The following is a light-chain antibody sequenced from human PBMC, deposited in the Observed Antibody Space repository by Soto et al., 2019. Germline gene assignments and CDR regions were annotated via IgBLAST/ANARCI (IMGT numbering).Light chain of an antibody. CDR3: SSYTTSNAVI. Sequence: QSALTQPASVSGSPGQSIAISCSGTSSDVGAYNFVSWYQQHPGKAPKLMIYDVTNRPSGVFNRFSGSKSGNTASLIISGLQAEDEADYYCSSYTTSNAVIFGGGTTLPVL. CDR2: DVT. J-gene: IGLJ2*01. V-gene: IGLV2-14*03. CDR1: SSDVGAYNF.